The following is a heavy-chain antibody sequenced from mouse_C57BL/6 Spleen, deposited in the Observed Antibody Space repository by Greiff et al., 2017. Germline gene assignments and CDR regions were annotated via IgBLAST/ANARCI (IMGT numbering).Heavy chain of an antibody. CDR2: ISSGSSTI. CDR3: ARAYYSNYHYFDY. D-gene: IGHD2-5*01. V-gene: IGHV5-17*01. J-gene: IGHJ2*01. CDR1: GFTFSDYG. Sequence: EVKLMESGGGLVKPGGSLKLSCAASGFTFSDYGMHWVRQAPEKGLEWVAYISSGSSTIYYADTVKGRFTISRDNAKNTLFLQMTSLRSEDTAMYYCARAYYSNYHYFDYWGQGTTLTVSS.